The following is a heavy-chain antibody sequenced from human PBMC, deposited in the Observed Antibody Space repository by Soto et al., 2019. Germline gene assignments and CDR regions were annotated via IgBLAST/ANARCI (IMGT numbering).Heavy chain of an antibody. Sequence: GASVKVSCKASGYTFTSYAMHWVRQAPGQRLEWMGWINAGNGNTKYSQKFQGRVTITRDTSASTAYMELSSLRSEDTAVYYCARVGDSSGYYADYWGQGTLVTVSS. J-gene: IGHJ4*02. CDR3: ARVGDSSGYYADY. V-gene: IGHV1-3*01. D-gene: IGHD3-22*01. CDR2: INAGNGNT. CDR1: GYTFTSYA.